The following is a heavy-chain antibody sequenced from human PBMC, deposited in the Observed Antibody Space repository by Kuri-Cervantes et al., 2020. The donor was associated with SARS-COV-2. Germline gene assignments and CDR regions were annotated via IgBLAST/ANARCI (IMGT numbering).Heavy chain of an antibody. Sequence: GSLRLSCTVSGGSISSYYWSWIRQPAGKGLEWIGRIYTSGSTYYNPSLKSRVTISVDTSKNQFSLKLSSVTAADTAVYYCARLRQLGFDYWGQGTLVTVSS. CDR1: GGSISSYY. D-gene: IGHD6-13*01. CDR3: ARLRQLGFDY. J-gene: IGHJ4*02. V-gene: IGHV4-4*07. CDR2: IYTSGST.